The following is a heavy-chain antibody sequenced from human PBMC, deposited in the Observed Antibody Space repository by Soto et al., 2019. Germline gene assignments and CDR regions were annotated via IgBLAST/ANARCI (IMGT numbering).Heavy chain of an antibody. CDR1: GFTFSSYG. D-gene: IGHD5-18*01. Sequence: GGSLRLSCAASGFTFSSYGMHWVRQAPGKGLEWVAVIWYDGSNKYYADSVKGRFTISRDNSKNTLYLQMNSLRAEDTAVYYCARGRGYSYQKGNYYFDYWGQGTLVTVSS. CDR2: IWYDGSNK. CDR3: ARGRGYSYQKGNYYFDY. J-gene: IGHJ4*02. V-gene: IGHV3-33*01.